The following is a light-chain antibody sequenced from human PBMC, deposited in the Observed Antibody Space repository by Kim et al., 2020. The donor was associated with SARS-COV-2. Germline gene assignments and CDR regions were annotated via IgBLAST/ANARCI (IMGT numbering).Light chain of an antibody. CDR1: TSNIEQNY. J-gene: IGLJ2*01. Sequence: GQRITISCSGSTSNIEQNYVYWYQQLPGTAPKLLLYDDSQRPSGVPDRFSGSKSGTSASLAISGLQSEDEADYYCAAWDDSLIGMLFGGGTQLTVL. CDR3: AAWDDSLIGML. V-gene: IGLV1-47*02. CDR2: DDS.